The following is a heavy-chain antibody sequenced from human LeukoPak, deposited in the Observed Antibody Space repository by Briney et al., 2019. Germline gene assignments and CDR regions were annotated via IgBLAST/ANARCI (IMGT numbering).Heavy chain of an antibody. V-gene: IGHV5-10-1*01. D-gene: IGHD5-18*01. CDR1: GYSFTSYW. Sequence: GESLKISCQGSGYSFTSYWISWVRQMPGKGLEWMGRIDPSDSYTNYSPSFQGHVTISADKSISTAYLQWSSLKASDTAMYYCARHEGYSYDSDYWGQGTLVTVSS. CDR3: ARHEGYSYDSDY. CDR2: IDPSDSYT. J-gene: IGHJ4*02.